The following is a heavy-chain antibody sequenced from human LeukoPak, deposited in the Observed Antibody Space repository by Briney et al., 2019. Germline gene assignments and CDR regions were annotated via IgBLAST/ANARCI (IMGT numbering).Heavy chain of an antibody. V-gene: IGHV3-30*18. CDR1: GFTFSSYG. D-gene: IGHD6-13*01. Sequence: GGSLRLSCAASGFTFSSYGMHWVRRAPGKGLEWAAVISYDGSNKYYAGSVRGRFTISRDNSKDTLYLQMNSLRVEDTAVYYCAKDTISAVGDYWGQGTLVTVSS. CDR3: AKDTISAVGDY. CDR2: ISYDGSNK. J-gene: IGHJ4*02.